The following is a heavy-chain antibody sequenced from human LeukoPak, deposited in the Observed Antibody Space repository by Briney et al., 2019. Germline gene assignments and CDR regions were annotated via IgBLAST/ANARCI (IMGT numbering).Heavy chain of an antibody. V-gene: IGHV3-21*01. CDR2: ISSSSSYI. Sequence: GGSLRLSCEASGFTFSTYSMNWVRQAPGQGLEWVSSISSSSSYIYYADSLKGRFTISRDNAKNSLYLQMNSLRAEDTAVYYCARVARGNSGAFDIWGQGTMVTVSS. CDR3: ARVARGNSGAFDI. J-gene: IGHJ3*02. D-gene: IGHD4-23*01. CDR1: GFTFSTYS.